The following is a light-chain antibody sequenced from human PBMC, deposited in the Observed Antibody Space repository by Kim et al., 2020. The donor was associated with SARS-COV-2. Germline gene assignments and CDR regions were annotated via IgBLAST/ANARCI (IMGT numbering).Light chain of an antibody. J-gene: IGKJ1*01. CDR2: GAS. CDR1: QSISTY. V-gene: IGKV1-39*01. Sequence: DIQMTQSPSSLSASVGDRVTITCRASQSISTYLNWYQQKPGKAPNFLIYGASSLQSGVPSRFSGSGSGTDFTLTISSLQPEDFATYYCQQSYNTPRTFGQGTKVDIK. CDR3: QQSYNTPRT.